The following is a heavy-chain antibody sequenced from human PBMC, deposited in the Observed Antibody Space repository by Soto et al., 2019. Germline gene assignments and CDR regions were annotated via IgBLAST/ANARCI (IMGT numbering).Heavy chain of an antibody. Sequence: QVQLVQSGAEVKKPGSSVKVSCKASGGTFSSYAISWVRQAPGQGLEWMGGSIPIFGTANYAQKFRGRVTITADESTSTAYMELSSLRSEDTAVYYCARKGENYDFWSGYYLYWGQGTLVTVSS. CDR3: ARKGENYDFWSGYYLY. D-gene: IGHD3-3*01. J-gene: IGHJ4*02. CDR2: SIPIFGTA. V-gene: IGHV1-69*01. CDR1: GGTFSSYA.